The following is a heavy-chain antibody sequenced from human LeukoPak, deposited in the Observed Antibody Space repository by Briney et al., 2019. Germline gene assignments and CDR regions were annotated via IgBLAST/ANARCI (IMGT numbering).Heavy chain of an antibody. D-gene: IGHD2-2*01. J-gene: IGHJ4*02. CDR1: GGSFSGYY. Sequence: SETLSLTCGVYGGSFSGYYWSWIRQPPGKGLEWIGEINHRGSTNYNPSLKSRVTISVDTSKNQFSLRLSSVTAADTAVYYCASTERCSTTCPLDYWGQGTLVTVSS. CDR3: ASTERCSTTCPLDY. CDR2: INHRGST. V-gene: IGHV4-34*01.